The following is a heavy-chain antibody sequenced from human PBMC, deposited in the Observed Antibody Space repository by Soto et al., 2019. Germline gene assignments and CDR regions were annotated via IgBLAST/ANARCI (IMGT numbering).Heavy chain of an antibody. D-gene: IGHD6-13*01. J-gene: IGHJ5*02. V-gene: IGHV4-39*01. CDR3: ARRKGYSSSWYPSTVRWFDP. CDR1: GGSISSSSYY. CDR2: IYYSGST. Sequence: SETLSLTCTVSGGSISSSSYYWGWILQPPGKGLEWIGSIYYSGSTYYNPSLKSRVTISVDTSKNQFSLKLSSVTAADTAVYYCARRKGYSSSWYPSTVRWFDPWGQGTLVTVSS.